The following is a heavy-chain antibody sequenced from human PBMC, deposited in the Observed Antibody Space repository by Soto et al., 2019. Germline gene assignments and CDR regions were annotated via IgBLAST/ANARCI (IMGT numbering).Heavy chain of an antibody. CDR2: IYHSGST. J-gene: IGHJ6*02. CDR3: ARGPTPRGFGESPIAYGMDV. Sequence: SETLSLTCAVSGGSISSSNWWSWVRQPPGKGLEWIGEIYHSGSTNYNPSLKSRVTISVDKSKNQFSLKLSSVTAADTAVYYCARGPTPRGFGESPIAYGMDVWGQGTTVTVSS. D-gene: IGHD3-10*01. CDR1: GGSISSSNW. V-gene: IGHV4-4*02.